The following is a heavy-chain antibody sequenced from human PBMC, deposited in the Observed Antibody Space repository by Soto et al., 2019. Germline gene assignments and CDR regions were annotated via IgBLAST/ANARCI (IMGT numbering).Heavy chain of an antibody. D-gene: IGHD6-19*01. V-gene: IGHV1-69*01. CDR2: IIPIFGTA. Sequence: QVQLVQAGAEVKKPGSSVKVSCKASGGTFSSYAISWVRQAPGQGLEWMGGIIPIFGTANYAQKFQGRVTITADESTSTAYMELSSLRSEDTAVYYCARGAYSSGWYRGPTDYWGQGTLVTVSS. CDR3: ARGAYSSGWYRGPTDY. CDR1: GGTFSSYA. J-gene: IGHJ4*02.